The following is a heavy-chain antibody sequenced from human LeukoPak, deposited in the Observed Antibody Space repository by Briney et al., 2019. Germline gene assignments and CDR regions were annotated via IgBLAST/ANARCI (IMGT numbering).Heavy chain of an antibody. Sequence: GGSLRLSCAASGFTFSSYSMNWVRQAPGKGLEWVSSISSSSSYIYYADSVKGRFTISRDNAKNSLYLQMNSLRAEDTAVYYCARVVAGYYFDYWGQGTLVTVFS. J-gene: IGHJ4*02. CDR1: GFTFSSYS. CDR3: ARVVAGYYFDY. D-gene: IGHD6-19*01. CDR2: ISSSSSYI. V-gene: IGHV3-21*01.